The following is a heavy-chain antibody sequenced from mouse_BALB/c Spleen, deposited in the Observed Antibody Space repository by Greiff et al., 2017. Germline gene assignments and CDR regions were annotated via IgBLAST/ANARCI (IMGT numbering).Heavy chain of an antibody. CDR3: ARRHARLQDAMDY. CDR1: GYTFSSYW. CDR2: ILPGSGST. J-gene: IGHJ4*01. Sequence: QVQLQQSGAELLKPGASVKISCKATGYTFSSYWIEWVKQRPGHGLEWIGEILPGSGSTNYNEKFKGKATFTADTSSNTAYMQLSSLTSEDSAVYYCARRHARLQDAMDYWGQGTSVTVSS. D-gene: IGHD1-2*01. V-gene: IGHV1-9*01.